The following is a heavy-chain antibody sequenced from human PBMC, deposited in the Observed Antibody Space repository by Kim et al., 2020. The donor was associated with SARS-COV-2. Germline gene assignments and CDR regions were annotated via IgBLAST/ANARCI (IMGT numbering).Heavy chain of an antibody. CDR3: AREKGSGASLGN. D-gene: IGHD3-10*01. J-gene: IGHJ4*02. CDR1: GGSISSSSYS. V-gene: IGHV4-39*07. CDR2: IYYSGTT. Sequence: SETLSLTCTVSGGSISSSSYSWDWIRQPPGKGLEWIGSIYYSGTTHYNPSLKSRVTISVDTSKNQFSLKLSSVTAADTAVYYCAREKGSGASLGNWGQGTLVTVSS.